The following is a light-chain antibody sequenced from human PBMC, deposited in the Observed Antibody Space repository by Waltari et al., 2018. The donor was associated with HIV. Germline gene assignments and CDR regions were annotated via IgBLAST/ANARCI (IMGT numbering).Light chain of an antibody. CDR3: QQYGSSPWT. V-gene: IGKV3-20*01. J-gene: IGKJ1*01. Sequence: EIVLTQSPATLSLSRGDRATLSCRASQSVSSSDLAWYQQKPGQAPRLLIYGASSRATGIPDRFSGSGSGTDFTLTISRLEPEDFAVYYCQQYGSSPWTFGQGTKVEIK. CDR1: QSVSSSD. CDR2: GAS.